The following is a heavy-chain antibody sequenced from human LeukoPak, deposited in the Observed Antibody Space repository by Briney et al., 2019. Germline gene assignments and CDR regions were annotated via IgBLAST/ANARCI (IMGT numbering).Heavy chain of an antibody. D-gene: IGHD2-8*02. Sequence: GGSLRLSCAASGFIVSDDYISWVRQTPGKGLEWVSVIYSGGATFYADSVKGLFTISRDNSKNTVHLQMNSLRAEDTAVYYCASGGNYCTGGACYGDWGQGTLVTVSS. CDR2: IYSGGAT. V-gene: IGHV3-53*01. CDR1: GFIVSDDY. J-gene: IGHJ4*02. CDR3: ASGGNYCTGGACYGD.